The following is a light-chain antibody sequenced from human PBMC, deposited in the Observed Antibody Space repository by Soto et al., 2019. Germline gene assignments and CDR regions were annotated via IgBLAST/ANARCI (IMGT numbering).Light chain of an antibody. CDR1: QSTRNS. V-gene: IGKV1-39*01. J-gene: IGKJ4*01. Sequence: DIQMTQSPSSLSAFVGDRVTITCRASQSTRNSLNWYQQKPGKAPRLLISTISSLQSGVPSRFTGSGSGTDFTLTISSLHPEDFATDYCQQAHSTPLTCGGGTKVQV. CDR3: QQAHSTPLT. CDR2: TIS.